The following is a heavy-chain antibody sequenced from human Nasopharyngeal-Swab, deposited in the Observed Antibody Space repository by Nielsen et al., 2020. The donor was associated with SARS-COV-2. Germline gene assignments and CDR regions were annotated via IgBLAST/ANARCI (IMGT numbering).Heavy chain of an antibody. CDR2: INEDGSEK. J-gene: IGHJ4*02. D-gene: IGHD6-13*01. Sequence: GESLKISCAASGFTFSSYWMSWVRQAPGKGLEWVANINEDGSEKYYVDSVKGRFTISRDNAKKSLDLQMNSLRAEDTAVYYCARASGSSWDFDYWGQGTLVTVSS. CDR3: ARASGSSWDFDY. CDR1: GFTFSSYW. V-gene: IGHV3-7*03.